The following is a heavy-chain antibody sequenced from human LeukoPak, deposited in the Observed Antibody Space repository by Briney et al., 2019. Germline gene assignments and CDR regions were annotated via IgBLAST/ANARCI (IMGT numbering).Heavy chain of an antibody. V-gene: IGHV3-7*01. CDR1: GFTFSRTW. J-gene: IGHJ5*01. CDR3: ARDPDSDNAWGWFDS. CDR2: INGDGTEE. Sequence: GGSLRLSCAASGFTFSRTWMSWVRQAPGKGLEWVANINGDGTEEFRVDSVKGRFTISRDNARNSLYLHMNSLKAEDTAVYYCARDPDSDNAWGWFDSWGQGTLVTVSS. D-gene: IGHD3-16*01.